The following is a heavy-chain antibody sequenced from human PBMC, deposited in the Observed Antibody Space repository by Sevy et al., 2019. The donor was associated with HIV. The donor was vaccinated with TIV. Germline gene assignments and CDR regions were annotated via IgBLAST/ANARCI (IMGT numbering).Heavy chain of an antibody. CDR1: GFTFSSYG. CDR2: IWYDGSNK. V-gene: IGHV3-33*01. D-gene: IGHD6-13*01. J-gene: IGHJ4*02. CDR3: ARIGSSYSSSWYPFDY. Sequence: GGSLRLSCAASGFTFSSYGMHWVRQAPGKGLEWVAVIWYDGSNKYYADSVKGRFTISRDNSKNTLYLQMNSLRAEDTAVYYCARIGSSYSSSWYPFDYWGQGTLVTVSS.